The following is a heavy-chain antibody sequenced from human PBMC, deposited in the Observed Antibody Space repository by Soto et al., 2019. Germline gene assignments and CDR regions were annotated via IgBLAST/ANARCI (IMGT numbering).Heavy chain of an antibody. CDR1: GFSLSTSGGG. Sequence: QITLKESGPTLVKPTQTLTLTCTFSGFSLSTSGGGVGWIRQPPGKALEWLALIYWDDDKRYSPSLKSRHTITKDTSKNQVVLTMTNMDPVDTATYYCAHLHWATNAFDIWGPGTMVTVSS. V-gene: IGHV2-5*02. J-gene: IGHJ3*02. D-gene: IGHD5-12*01. CDR2: IYWDDDK. CDR3: AHLHWATNAFDI.